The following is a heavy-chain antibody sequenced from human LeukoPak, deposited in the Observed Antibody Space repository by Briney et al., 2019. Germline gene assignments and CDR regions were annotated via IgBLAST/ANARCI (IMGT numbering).Heavy chain of an antibody. CDR2: IWADSSKK. J-gene: IGHJ6*03. Sequence: PGGSLRLSCAASGFMLRNYGMHWLRQGPGKGLEWVAFIWADSSKKFYEDSVKGRFTISRDNSKNMLYLQMNSLRAVDTAVYYCAKDIGSWHHMDVWGKGTTVTVSS. CDR1: GFMLRNYG. D-gene: IGHD2-15*01. CDR3: AKDIGSWHHMDV. V-gene: IGHV3-30*02.